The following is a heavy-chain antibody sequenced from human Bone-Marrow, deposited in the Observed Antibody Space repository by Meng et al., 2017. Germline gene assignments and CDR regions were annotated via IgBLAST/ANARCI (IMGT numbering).Heavy chain of an antibody. CDR2: ISSSSSTI. CDR1: GFTFSDYY. V-gene: IGHV3-11*04. D-gene: IGHD6-13*01. J-gene: IGHJ6*02. Sequence: GESLKISCAASGFTFSDYYMSWIRQAPGKGLEWVSYISSSSSTIYYADSVKGRFTISRDNAKNSLYLQMNSLRAEDTAVYYCARDSSSPWFYGMDVWGQGTTVTVSS. CDR3: ARDSSSPWFYGMDV.